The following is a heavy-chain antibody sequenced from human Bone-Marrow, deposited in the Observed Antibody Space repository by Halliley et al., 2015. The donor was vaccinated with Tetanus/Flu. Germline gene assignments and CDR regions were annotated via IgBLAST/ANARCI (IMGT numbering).Heavy chain of an antibody. CDR1: GFTFSSCG. Sequence: SLRLSCVASGFTFSSCGMHWVRQAPGKGLEWVASISGDGTDKNYEDSVKGRFSISRDNSGNTLYVQMNSLRAEDTAVYYCAKAGYYDRSGYYYYFDNWGQGTLVTVSS. D-gene: IGHD3-22*01. V-gene: IGHV3-30*18. CDR2: ISGDGTDK. J-gene: IGHJ4*02. CDR3: AKAGYYDRSGYYYYFDN.